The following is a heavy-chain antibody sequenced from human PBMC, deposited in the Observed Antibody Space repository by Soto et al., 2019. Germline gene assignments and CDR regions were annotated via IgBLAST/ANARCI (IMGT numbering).Heavy chain of an antibody. D-gene: IGHD6-19*01. CDR2: IIPIFGTA. CDR3: ARAEGSSGWYEWFDY. Sequence: QVQRVQSGAEVKQPGSSVKVSCKASGGTFSSYAISWVRQAPGQVLEWMGGIIPIFGTANYAQKFQGRVTITADESTSTAYMELSSLRSEDTAVYYCARAEGSSGWYEWFDYWGQGTLVNFSS. V-gene: IGHV1-69*01. CDR1: GGTFSSYA. J-gene: IGHJ5*01.